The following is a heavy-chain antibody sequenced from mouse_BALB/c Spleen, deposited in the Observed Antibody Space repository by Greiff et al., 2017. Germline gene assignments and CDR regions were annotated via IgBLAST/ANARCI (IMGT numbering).Heavy chain of an antibody. V-gene: IGHV5-17*02. CDR1: GFTFSSFE. Sequence: VMLVESGGGFVQPGGFRKLSCAASGFTFSSFEMHWVRQAPEKGLEWVAYISSGSSTIYYADTVKGRFTISRDNPKNTLFLQMTRLRSEDTAMYYCARWERDCWGQGTTVTVTT. J-gene: IGHJ4*01. D-gene: IGHD4-1*01. CDR3: ARWERDC. CDR2: ISSGSSTI.